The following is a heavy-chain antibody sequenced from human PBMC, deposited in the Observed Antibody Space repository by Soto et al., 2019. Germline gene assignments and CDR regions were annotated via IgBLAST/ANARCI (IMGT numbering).Heavy chain of an antibody. D-gene: IGHD3-16*02. CDR3: ERERIYPYYFDY. Sequence: GGSLRLSCAASGFTFSSYAMHWVRQAPGKGLEWVAVISYDGSNKYYADSVKGRFTISRDNSKNTLYLQMNSLRAEDTAVYYCERERIYPYYFDYWGQLNLVPVSS. CDR2: ISYDGSNK. J-gene: IGHJ4*02. V-gene: IGHV3-30-3*01. CDR1: GFTFSSYA.